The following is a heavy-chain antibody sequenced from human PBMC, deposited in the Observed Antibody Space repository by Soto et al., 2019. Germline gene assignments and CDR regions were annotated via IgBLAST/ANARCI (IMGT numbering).Heavy chain of an antibody. CDR1: GYTFTSYG. CDR3: ARSPGDSGSYYTEFDY. CDR2: IIPIFGTA. Sequence: ASVKVSCKASGYTFTSYGISWVRQAPGQGLELMGGIIPIFGTANYAQKFQGRVTITADESTSTAYMELSSLRSEDTAVYYCARSPGDSGSYYTEFDYWGQGTLVTVSS. V-gene: IGHV1-69*13. J-gene: IGHJ4*02. D-gene: IGHD1-26*01.